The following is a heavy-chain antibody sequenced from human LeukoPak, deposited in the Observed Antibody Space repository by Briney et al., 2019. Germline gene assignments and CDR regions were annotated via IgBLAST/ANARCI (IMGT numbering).Heavy chain of an antibody. CDR1: GYTFTSYD. J-gene: IGHJ4*02. V-gene: IGHV1-8*01. D-gene: IGHD3-9*01. CDR3: ARGGYDILTGYFNNDPVDY. Sequence: ASVKVSCKASGYTFTSYDINWVRQATGQGLERMGWMNPNSGNTGYAQKFQGRVTMTRNTSMSTAYMELSSLRSEDTAVYYCARGGYDILTGYFNNDPVDYWGQGTLVTVSS. CDR2: MNPNSGNT.